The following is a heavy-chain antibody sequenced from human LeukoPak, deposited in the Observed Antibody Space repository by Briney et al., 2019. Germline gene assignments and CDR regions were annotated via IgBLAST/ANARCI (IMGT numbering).Heavy chain of an antibody. CDR2: ISGSGGST. CDR1: GFTFSSYA. D-gene: IGHD2-2*01. J-gene: IGHJ4*02. V-gene: IGHV3-23*01. Sequence: QAGGSLRLSCAASGFTFSSYAMSWVRQAPGKGLEWVSAISGSGGSTYYADSVKGRFTISRDNSKNTLSLQMNSLRSDDTAVYYCASTLVVPTAWDYWGQGTLVTVSS. CDR3: ASTLVVPTAWDY.